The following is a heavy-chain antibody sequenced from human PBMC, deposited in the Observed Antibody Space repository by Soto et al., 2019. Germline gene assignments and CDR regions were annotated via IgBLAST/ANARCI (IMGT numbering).Heavy chain of an antibody. CDR2: IYHSGST. CDR1: GYSISSGYY. Sequence: ASETLSLTCAVSGYSISSGYYWGWIRQPPGKGLEWIGSIYHSGSTYYNPSLKSRVTISVDTSKNQFSLKLSSVTAADTAVYYCARVYGYYDSSGYLFDYWGQGTLVTVSS. D-gene: IGHD3-22*01. V-gene: IGHV4-38-2*01. CDR3: ARVYGYYDSSGYLFDY. J-gene: IGHJ4*02.